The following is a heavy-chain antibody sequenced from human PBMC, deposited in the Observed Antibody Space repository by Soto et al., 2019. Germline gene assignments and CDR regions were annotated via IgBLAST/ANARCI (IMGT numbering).Heavy chain of an antibody. V-gene: IGHV3-33*01. D-gene: IGHD3-22*01. CDR1: GFTFSSYG. J-gene: IGHJ3*02. CDR2: IWYDGSNK. Sequence: GGYLRLSCAASGFTFSSYGMLLVRQAPGKGLERVAVIWYDGSNKYYADSVKGRFTISRDNSKNTLYLQMNSLRAEDTAVYYCARPRVYYDSSGYYHDPAAFDIWGQGTMVTVSS. CDR3: ARPRVYYDSSGYYHDPAAFDI.